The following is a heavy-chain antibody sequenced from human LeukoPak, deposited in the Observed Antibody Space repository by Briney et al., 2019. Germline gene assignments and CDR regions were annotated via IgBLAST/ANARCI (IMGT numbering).Heavy chain of an antibody. V-gene: IGHV4-39*07. CDR1: GGSISSSSYY. D-gene: IGHD2-2*01. CDR3: ARGYQLPFDY. Sequence: SETLSLTCTVSGGSISSSSYYWGWIRQPPGKGLEWIGSIYYSGSTYYNPSLKSRVTISVDTSKNQFSLKLSSVTAADTAVYYCARGYQLPFDYWGQGTLVTVSS. J-gene: IGHJ4*02. CDR2: IYYSGST.